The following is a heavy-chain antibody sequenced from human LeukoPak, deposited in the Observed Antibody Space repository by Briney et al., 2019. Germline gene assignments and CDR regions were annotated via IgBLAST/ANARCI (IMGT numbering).Heavy chain of an antibody. J-gene: IGHJ6*03. Sequence: PSETLSLTCAVYGGSFRGYYWSWIRQPPGKGLEWIGEINHSGSTNYNPSLKSRVTISVDTSKNQFSLKLSSLTAADTAFYYCASQGHHGKIVGTTLSYFYMDVWGKGTTVTVSS. CDR1: GGSFRGYY. CDR3: ASQGHHGKIVGTTLSYFYMDV. V-gene: IGHV4-34*01. D-gene: IGHD1-26*01. CDR2: INHSGST.